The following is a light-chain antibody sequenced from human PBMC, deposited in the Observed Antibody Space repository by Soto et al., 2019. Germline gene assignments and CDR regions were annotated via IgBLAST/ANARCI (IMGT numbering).Light chain of an antibody. CDR3: QQYDSSPIT. J-gene: IGKJ5*01. V-gene: IGKV3-15*01. CDR1: QGINRN. Sequence: VRTQSPATLSMSKRERATLSCGASQGINRNLAWYHHKPGQAPRLLIYGVFTRATGIPGRFSGGWSGTEFTLTISRLEPEDFAVYYCQQYDSSPITFGQGTRLEIK. CDR2: GVF.